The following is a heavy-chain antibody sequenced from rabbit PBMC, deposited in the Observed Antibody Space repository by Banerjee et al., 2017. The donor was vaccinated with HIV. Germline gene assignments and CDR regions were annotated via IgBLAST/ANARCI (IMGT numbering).Heavy chain of an antibody. Sequence: QLKESGGGLVQPGGSLTLSCKASGFDFSSYYMSWVRQAPGKGLEWIGYIDPVFGGIYYASWVNGRFTISSHNAQNTLYLQMTSLTAADTATYFCARSGDHAGDPDWLDLWGQGTLVTVS. D-gene: IGHD2-1*01. CDR1: GFDFSSYY. V-gene: IGHV1S7*01. J-gene: IGHJ5*01. CDR3: ARSGDHAGDPDWLDL. CDR2: IDPVFGGI.